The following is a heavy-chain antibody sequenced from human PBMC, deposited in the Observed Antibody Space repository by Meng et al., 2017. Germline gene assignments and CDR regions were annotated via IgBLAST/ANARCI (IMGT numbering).Heavy chain of an antibody. Sequence: ASVKVSCKASGYTFTSYAMHWVRQAPGQRLEWMGWINAGNGNTKYSQKFQGRVTITRDTSASTAYMELSSLRSEDTAVYYCARDAYSSSTSCYALYYYYYGMDVWGQGTTVTVSS. J-gene: IGHJ6*02. CDR1: GYTFTSYA. CDR2: INAGNGNT. D-gene: IGHD2-2*01. V-gene: IGHV1-3*01. CDR3: ARDAYSSSTSCYALYYYYYGMDV.